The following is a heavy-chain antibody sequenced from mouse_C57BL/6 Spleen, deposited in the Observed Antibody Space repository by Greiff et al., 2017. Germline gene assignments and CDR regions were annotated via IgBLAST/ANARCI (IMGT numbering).Heavy chain of an antibody. V-gene: IGHV5-17*01. Sequence: EVHLVESGGGLVKPGGSLKLSCAASGFTFSDYGMHWVRQAPEKGLEWVAYISSGSSTIYYADTVKGRFTISRDNAKNTLFLQRTSLRSEDTAMYYCARRFAYWGQGTLVTVSA. J-gene: IGHJ3*01. CDR1: GFTFSDYG. CDR3: ARRFAY. CDR2: ISSGSSTI.